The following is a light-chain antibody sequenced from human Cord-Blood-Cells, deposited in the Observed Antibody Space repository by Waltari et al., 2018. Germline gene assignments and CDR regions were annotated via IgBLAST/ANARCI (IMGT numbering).Light chain of an antibody. CDR2: KAS. CDR1: QSISSW. CDR3: QQYNSYPWT. Sequence: DIQMTQSPSTLSASLADRVTSTCLASQSISSWLAWYQQKPGKAPKLLIYKASSLESGVPSRFSGSGSGTEFTLTISSLQPDDFATYYCQQYNSYPWTFGQGTKVEIK. V-gene: IGKV1-5*03. J-gene: IGKJ1*01.